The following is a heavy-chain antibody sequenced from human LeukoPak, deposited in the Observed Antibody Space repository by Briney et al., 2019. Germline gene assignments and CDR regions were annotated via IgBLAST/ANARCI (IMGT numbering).Heavy chain of an antibody. V-gene: IGHV4-59*01. D-gene: IGHD3-16*02. J-gene: IGHJ4*02. CDR3: ARYVWGSYPTFEDY. CDR2: IYYSGST. Sequence: SETLSLTCTVSGGSISSYYWSWIRQPPGKGREWIGYIYYSGSTNYNPSLKSRVTISVDTPKNKFSLKLSSVTAADTAVYYCARYVWGSYPTFEDYWGQGTLVTVSS. CDR1: GGSISSYY.